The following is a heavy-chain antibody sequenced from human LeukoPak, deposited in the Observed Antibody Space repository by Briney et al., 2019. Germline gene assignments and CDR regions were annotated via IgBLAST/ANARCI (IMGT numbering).Heavy chain of an antibody. CDR1: EFDFFSYG. CDR2: IVSDGTTT. CDR3: ARELPREVTLDY. Sequence: GGSLRLSCVASEFDFFSYGMQWVRQAPGKGLVWVSRIVSDGTTTSYADSVKGRLTISRDNAKNTLYLQMNSLRAEDTAVYYCARELPREVTLDYWGQGTLVTVSP. J-gene: IGHJ4*01. D-gene: IGHD2-21*02. V-gene: IGHV3-74*01.